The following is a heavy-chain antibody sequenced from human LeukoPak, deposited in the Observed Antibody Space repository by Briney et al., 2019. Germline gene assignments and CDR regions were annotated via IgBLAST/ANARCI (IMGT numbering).Heavy chain of an antibody. CDR3: ARLLPGEEWLLYQSDYYGMDV. CDR2: INPNSGGT. CDR1: GYTFTIFD. V-gene: IGHV1-2*02. Sequence: GASVKVSCKASGYTFTIFDINWVRQAPGQGLEWMGWINPNSGGTNYAQKFQGRVTMTRDTSISTAYMELSRLRSDDTAVYYCARLLPGEEWLLYQSDYYGMDVWGQGTTVTVSS. J-gene: IGHJ6*02. D-gene: IGHD6-19*01.